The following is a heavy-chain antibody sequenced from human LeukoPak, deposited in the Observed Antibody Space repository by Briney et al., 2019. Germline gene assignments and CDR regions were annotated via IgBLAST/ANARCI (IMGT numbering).Heavy chain of an antibody. CDR1: GFTFSSYS. J-gene: IGHJ5*02. CDR2: ISSSSTYI. D-gene: IGHD4-23*01. V-gene: IGHV3-21*04. CDR3: ARFYVGRWDNWFDP. Sequence: GGSLRLSCAASGFTFSSYSMNWVRQAPGKGLEWVSSISSSSTYIYYADSVRGRFTISRDNAKNSLYLQMNSLRAEDTAVYYCARFYVGRWDNWFDPWGQGTLVTVSS.